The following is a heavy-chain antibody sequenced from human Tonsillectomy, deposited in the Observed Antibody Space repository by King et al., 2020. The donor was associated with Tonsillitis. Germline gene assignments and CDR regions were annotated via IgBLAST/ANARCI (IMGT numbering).Heavy chain of an antibody. V-gene: IGHV4-4*07. CDR3: ARGVDGQYGGSYFDY. D-gene: IGHD4-23*01. CDR1: GGSSSSYY. Sequence: VQLQESGPGLVKPSETLSLTCTVSGGSSSSYYWSWIRQPAGKGLEWIGRIYSSGSSTYKPALKSRVTMSVDTSENQFSLKLSSVTAADTAVYYCARGVDGQYGGSYFDYWGQGTLVTASS. J-gene: IGHJ4*02. CDR2: IYSSGSS.